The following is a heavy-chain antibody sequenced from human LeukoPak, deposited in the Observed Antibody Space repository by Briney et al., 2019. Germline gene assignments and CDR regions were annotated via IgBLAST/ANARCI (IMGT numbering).Heavy chain of an antibody. V-gene: IGHV3-13*01. D-gene: IGHD1-26*01. J-gene: IGHJ6*02. Sequence: GGSLRLSCAASGFTFSSYDMHWVRQATGKGLEWVSAIGTAGDTYYPGSVKGRFTISRENAKNSLYLQMNSLRAGDTAVYYCARAPIVGATFHGTHVWGQGTTVTVSS. CDR1: GFTFSSYD. CDR2: IGTAGDT. CDR3: ARAPIVGATFHGTHV.